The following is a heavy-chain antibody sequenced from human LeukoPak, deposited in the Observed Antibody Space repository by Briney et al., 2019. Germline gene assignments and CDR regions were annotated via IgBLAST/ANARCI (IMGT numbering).Heavy chain of an antibody. CDR3: ARGYGGTRGDY. Sequence: PGGSLRLSCAASGFTFSSYSMNWVRQAPGRGLEWVSSISSSSSYIYYADSAKGRFTISRDNAKNSLYLQMNSLRAEDTAVYYCARGYGGTRGDYWGQGTLVTVSS. D-gene: IGHD4-23*01. CDR1: GFTFSSYS. CDR2: ISSSSSYI. J-gene: IGHJ4*02. V-gene: IGHV3-21*01.